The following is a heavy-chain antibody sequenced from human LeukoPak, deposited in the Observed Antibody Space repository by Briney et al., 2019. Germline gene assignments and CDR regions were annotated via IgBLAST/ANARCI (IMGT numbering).Heavy chain of an antibody. CDR2: IRYDGSNK. V-gene: IGHV3-30*02. J-gene: IGHJ4*02. Sequence: AGGSLRLSCAASGFTFSSYGMHWVRQAPGKGLEWVAFIRYDGSNKYYADSVKGRFTISRDNSKNTLYLQMNSLRAEDTAVYYCATRHIVVVRGIDYWGQGTLVTVSS. CDR3: ATRHIVVVRGIDY. D-gene: IGHD2-21*01. CDR1: GFTFSSYG.